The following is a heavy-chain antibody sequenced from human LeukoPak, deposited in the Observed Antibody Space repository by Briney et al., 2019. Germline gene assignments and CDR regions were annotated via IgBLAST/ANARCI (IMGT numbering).Heavy chain of an antibody. V-gene: IGHV4-59*01. CDR3: ARDDYGDYVSD. CDR2: IYYSGST. D-gene: IGHD4-17*01. CDR1: GGSISSYY. J-gene: IGHJ4*02. Sequence: SETLSLTCTVSGGSISSYYWSWIRQPPGKGLEWIGYIYYSGSTNYNPPLKSRVTISVDTSKNQFSLKLSSVTAADTAVYYCARDDYGDYVSDWGQGTLVTVSS.